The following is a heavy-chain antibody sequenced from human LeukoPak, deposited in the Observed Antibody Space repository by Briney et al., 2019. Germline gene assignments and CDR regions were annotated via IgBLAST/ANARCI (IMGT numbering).Heavy chain of an antibody. J-gene: IGHJ4*02. CDR1: GFTVSSNY. V-gene: IGHV3-66*01. D-gene: IGHD3-3*01. Sequence: GGSLRLSCAASGFTVSSNYMSWVRQAPGKGLEWVSVIYSGGSTYYADSVKGRFTISRDNSKNTLYLQMNSLRAEDTAVYYCAKDKGFTYYDFWSGYALFDYWGQGTLVTVSS. CDR2: IYSGGST. CDR3: AKDKGFTYYDFWSGYALFDY.